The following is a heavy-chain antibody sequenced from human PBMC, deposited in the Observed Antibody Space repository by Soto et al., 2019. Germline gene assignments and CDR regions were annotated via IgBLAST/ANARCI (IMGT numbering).Heavy chain of an antibody. D-gene: IGHD3-3*01. J-gene: IGHJ4*02. V-gene: IGHV3-30*18. CDR2: ISYDGSNK. Sequence: GGSLRLSCAASGFTFSSYGMHWVRQAPGKGLEWVAVISYDGSNKYYADSVKGRFTISRDNSKNTLYLQMNSLRAEDTAVYYCAKEEINTYYDFWSGYYSPDYWGQGTLVTVSS. CDR1: GFTFSSYG. CDR3: AKEEINTYYDFWSGYYSPDY.